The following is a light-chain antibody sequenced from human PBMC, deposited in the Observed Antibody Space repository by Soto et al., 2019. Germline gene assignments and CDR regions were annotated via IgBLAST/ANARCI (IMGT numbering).Light chain of an antibody. CDR1: SSDVGGYNF. J-gene: IGLJ1*01. CDR3: CSYAGSYTYV. Sequence: QSALTQPRSVSGSPGQSVTISCNGTSSDVGGYNFVSWYQQDPGKAPKLMIFDVVKRPSGVPDRFSASKSGNTASLTISGLQAEDEADYYCCSYAGSYTYVFGTGTKVTVL. CDR2: DVV. V-gene: IGLV2-11*01.